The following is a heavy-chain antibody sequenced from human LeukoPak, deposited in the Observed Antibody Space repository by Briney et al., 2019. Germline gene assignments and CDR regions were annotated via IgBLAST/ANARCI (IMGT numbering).Heavy chain of an antibody. J-gene: IGHJ3*02. CDR2: IRYDGSNK. V-gene: IGHV3-30*02. CDR3: AKDAFDI. CDR1: GFTFSTYA. Sequence: GGSLRLSCAASGFTFSTYAMIWVRQAPGKGLEWVAFIRYDGSNKYYADSVKGRFTISRDNSKNTLYLQMNSLRAEDTAVYYCAKDAFDIWGQGTMVTVSS.